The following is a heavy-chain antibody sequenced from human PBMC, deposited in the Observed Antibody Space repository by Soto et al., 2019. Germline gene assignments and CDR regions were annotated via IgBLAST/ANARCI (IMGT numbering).Heavy chain of an antibody. CDR2: IIPIFGTA. CDR1: GGTFSSYA. CDR3: ARGWYYYDSSGYSVHGRYFQH. D-gene: IGHD3-22*01. J-gene: IGHJ1*01. V-gene: IGHV1-69*13. Sequence: SVKVSCKASGGTFSSYAISWVRQAPGQWLEWMGGIIPIFGTANYAQKFQGRVTITADESTSTAYMELSSLRSEDTAVYYCARGWYYYDSSGYSVHGRYFQHWGQGTLVNVSS.